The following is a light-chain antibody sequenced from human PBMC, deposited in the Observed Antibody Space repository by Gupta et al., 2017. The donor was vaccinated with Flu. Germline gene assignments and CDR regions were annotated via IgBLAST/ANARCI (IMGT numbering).Light chain of an antibody. CDR3: HQYVTSLGT. V-gene: IGKV3D-20*01. Sequence: ATLSLSPGERVTRSCGASQSVNSDYIAWYQQKPGRAPRLLIHDTSIRASGIPDRFSGSGSGTHFTLTISRLEPEDFAVYFCHQYVTSLGTFGRGTKLEVK. J-gene: IGKJ2*01. CDR2: DTS. CDR1: QSVNSDY.